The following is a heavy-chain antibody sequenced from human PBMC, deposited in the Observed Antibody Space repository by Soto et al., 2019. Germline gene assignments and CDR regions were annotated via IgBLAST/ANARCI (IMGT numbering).Heavy chain of an antibody. V-gene: IGHV6-1*01. J-gene: IGHJ3*02. D-gene: IGHD2-15*01. CDR3: AREEGYCSGGSCYDDAFDI. Sequence: SQTLSLTCAISGDSVSSNSAAWNWIRQSPSRGLEWLGRTYYRSKWYNDYAVSVKSRITINPDTSKNQFSLQLNSVTPEDTAVYYCAREEGYCSGGSCYDDAFDIWGQGTMVTVSS. CDR2: TYYRSKWYN. CDR1: GDSVSSNSAA.